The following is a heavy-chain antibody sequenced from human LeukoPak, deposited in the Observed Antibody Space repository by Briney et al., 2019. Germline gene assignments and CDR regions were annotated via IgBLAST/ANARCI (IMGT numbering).Heavy chain of an antibody. V-gene: IGHV3-74*01. D-gene: IGHD3-10*02. J-gene: IGHJ6*04. CDR3: AELGITMIGGV. CDR2: INPDGSST. CDR1: RFTFSNYW. Sequence: GGSLRLSCAASRFTFSNYWMHWVRQAPGKGLVWVSRINPDGSSTSYADSVKGRFTISRDNAKNSLYLQMNSLRAEDTAVYYCAELGITMIGGVWGKGTTVTISS.